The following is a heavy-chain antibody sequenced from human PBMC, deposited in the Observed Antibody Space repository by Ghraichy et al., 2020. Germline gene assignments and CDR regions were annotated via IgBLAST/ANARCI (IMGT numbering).Heavy chain of an antibody. Sequence: GESLNISCAASGFTFRTYWMSWVRQAPGKGLEWVANLDQGGTAKYYVGSVTGRFTISRDNARNTLFLQMNSLRVEDTAFYYCARDGSGGYDLWGRGTLVTVSS. V-gene: IGHV3-7*03. J-gene: IGHJ2*01. D-gene: IGHD6-25*01. CDR2: LDQGGTAK. CDR3: ARDGSGGYDL. CDR1: GFTFRTYW.